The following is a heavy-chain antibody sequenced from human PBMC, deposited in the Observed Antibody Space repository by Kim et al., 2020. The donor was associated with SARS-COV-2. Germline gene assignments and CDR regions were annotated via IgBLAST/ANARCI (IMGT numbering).Heavy chain of an antibody. CDR3: CTHSSGYRGFDY. J-gene: IGHJ4*02. D-gene: IGHD3-22*01. CDR2: VTNKAYNYNL. CDR1: GFTFSDHY. V-gene: IGHV3-72*01. Sequence: GGSLRLSCVASGFTFSDHYMDWVRQAPGKGLEWVGRVTNKAYNYNLEYGASVKGRFTLSRDESKNSLYLEMSSLQTDDTAVYYCCTHSSGYRGFDYWGLGTLVIVSS.